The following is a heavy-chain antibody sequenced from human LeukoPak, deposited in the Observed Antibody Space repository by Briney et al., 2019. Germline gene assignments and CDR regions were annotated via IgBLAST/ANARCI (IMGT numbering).Heavy chain of an antibody. CDR1: RGSISGYY. V-gene: IGHV4-59*08. D-gene: IGHD4-17*01. Sequence: SGTLSLTCTVSRGSISGYYWSWIRQPPGKGLEWIGYIYYSGTTKYYPSLESRVTMSVDTSKNLFSLNLISVTAADTAVYYCAKHLVSAYGDSKHFDYWGQGILVTVSS. CDR3: AKHLVSAYGDSKHFDY. CDR2: IYYSGTT. J-gene: IGHJ4*02.